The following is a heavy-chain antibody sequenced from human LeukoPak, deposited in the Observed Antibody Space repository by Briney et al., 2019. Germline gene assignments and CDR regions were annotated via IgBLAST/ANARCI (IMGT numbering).Heavy chain of an antibody. Sequence: GRSLRLSCAASGFTFSSYAMHWVRQAPGKGLEWVAVISYDGSNKYYADSVKGRFTISRDNSKNTLYLQMNSLRAEDTAVYYCARDQGYSGYESWFDPWGQGTLVTVSS. CDR2: ISYDGSNK. V-gene: IGHV3-30-3*01. CDR1: GFTFSSYA. D-gene: IGHD5-12*01. CDR3: ARDQGYSGYESWFDP. J-gene: IGHJ5*02.